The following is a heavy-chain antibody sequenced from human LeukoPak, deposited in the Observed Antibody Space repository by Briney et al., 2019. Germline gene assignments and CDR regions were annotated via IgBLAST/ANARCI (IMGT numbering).Heavy chain of an antibody. CDR2: IGTAGDT. CDR3: ARDREYSSHEKFDY. CDR1: GFTFSSYD. Sequence: GGSLRLSCAACGFTFSSYDMHWVRQATGKGLEWVSGIGTAGDTYYPGSVKGQFTISRENAKNSLYLQMNSLRAGDTAVYYCARDREYSSHEKFDYWGQGTLVTVSS. J-gene: IGHJ4*02. V-gene: IGHV3-13*03. D-gene: IGHD5-18*01.